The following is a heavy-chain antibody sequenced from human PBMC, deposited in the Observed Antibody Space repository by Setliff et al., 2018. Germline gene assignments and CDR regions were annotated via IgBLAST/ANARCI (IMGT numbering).Heavy chain of an antibody. CDR2: IHGTEGT. CDR1: DGSLYSGNYY. Sequence: SETLSLTCTVSDGSLYSGNYYWTWIRQPAGKALEWIGHIHGTEGTHYNPSRESRVTISRDKSPNQFSLMLRSVTAADTALYYCARGYYNGRGYYYLPCSFDSWGRGIVVTVSS. D-gene: IGHD3-10*01. CDR3: ARGYYNGRGYYYLPCSFDS. J-gene: IGHJ4*02. V-gene: IGHV4-61*09.